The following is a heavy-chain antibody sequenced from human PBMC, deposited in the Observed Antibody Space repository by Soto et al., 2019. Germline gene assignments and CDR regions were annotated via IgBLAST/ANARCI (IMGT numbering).Heavy chain of an antibody. Sequence: ASVKVSCTASGYTFTGYYRHWVRQAPGQGLEWMGWINPNSGGTNYAQKFQGWVTMTRDTSISTAYMELSRLRSDDTAVYYCARDRCSSTSCPFDYWGQGTLVTVSS. CDR1: GYTFTGYY. D-gene: IGHD2-2*01. CDR3: ARDRCSSTSCPFDY. V-gene: IGHV1-2*04. J-gene: IGHJ4*02. CDR2: INPNSGGT.